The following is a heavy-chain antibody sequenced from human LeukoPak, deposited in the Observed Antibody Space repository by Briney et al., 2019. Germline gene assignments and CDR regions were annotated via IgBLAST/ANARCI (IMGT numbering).Heavy chain of an antibody. V-gene: IGHV1-69*04. D-gene: IGHD2-15*01. CDR3: AREWGYCSGGSCYPDY. Sequence: ASVKVSCKASGGTFSSYAISWVRQAPGQGLEWMGRIIPILGIANYAQKFQGRVTITADKSTSTAYMELSSLRSEDTAVYYCAREWGYCSGGSCYPDYWGQGTLVTVSS. CDR1: GGTFSSYA. J-gene: IGHJ4*02. CDR2: IIPILGIA.